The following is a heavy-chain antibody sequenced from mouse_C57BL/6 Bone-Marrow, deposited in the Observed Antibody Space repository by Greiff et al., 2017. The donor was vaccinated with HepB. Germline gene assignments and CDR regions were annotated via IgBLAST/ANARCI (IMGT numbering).Heavy chain of an antibody. V-gene: IGHV5-4*01. J-gene: IGHJ1*03. Sequence: EVKLVESGGGLVKPGGSLKLSCAASGFTFSSYAMSWVRQTPEKRLEWVATISDGGSYTYYPDNVKGRFTISRDNAKNNLYLQMSHLKSEDTAMYYCAGEPYDGSCFDVWGTGTTVSVAS. CDR3: AGEPYDGSCFDV. D-gene: IGHD1-1*01. CDR1: GFTFSSYA. CDR2: ISDGGSYT.